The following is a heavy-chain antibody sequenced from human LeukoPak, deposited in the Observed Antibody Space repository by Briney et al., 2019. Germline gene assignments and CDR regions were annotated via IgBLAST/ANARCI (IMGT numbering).Heavy chain of an antibody. CDR1: GGTFSSYT. CDR2: IVPILGIA. Sequence: SSVKVSXKASGGTFSSYTISWVRQAPGQGLEWMGRIVPILGIANYAQKFQGRVTITADKSTSTAYMELSSLRSEDTAVYYFARVDSSGYADYWGQGTLVAVSS. J-gene: IGHJ4*02. V-gene: IGHV1-69*02. D-gene: IGHD3-22*01. CDR3: ARVDSSGYADY.